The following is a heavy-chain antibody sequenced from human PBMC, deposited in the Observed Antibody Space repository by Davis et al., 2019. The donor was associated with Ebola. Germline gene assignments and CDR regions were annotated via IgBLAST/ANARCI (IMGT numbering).Heavy chain of an antibody. CDR3: TRGRYNWNDWFDL. V-gene: IGHV1-8*01. CDR1: GYTFTNYD. Sequence: AALVKVSCKASGYTFTNYDINWVRQVAGQGLEWIGWMNPNNDNTGYAQKFQGRVTMTSEASINTAYMDLSSLDSEDTAVYYCTRGRYNWNDWFDLWGQGTLVTVSS. J-gene: IGHJ5*02. D-gene: IGHD1-20*01. CDR2: MNPNNDNT.